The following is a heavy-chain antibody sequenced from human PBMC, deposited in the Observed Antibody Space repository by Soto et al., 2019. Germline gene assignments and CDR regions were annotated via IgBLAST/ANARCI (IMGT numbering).Heavy chain of an antibody. CDR2: ISSRSNHI. D-gene: IGHD3-10*01. CDR1: GFTFSNYS. CDR3: AKDRGRGSPVSGGMDV. Sequence: EVQLVESGGGLVKPGGSLRLPCAASGFTFSNYSLNWVRQAPGKGLEWVSVISSRSNHIYYADSVRGRFTISRDNARNSLYLQMNSLRAEDTAVYYCAKDRGRGSPVSGGMDVWGQGTTVTVSS. V-gene: IGHV3-21*02. J-gene: IGHJ6*02.